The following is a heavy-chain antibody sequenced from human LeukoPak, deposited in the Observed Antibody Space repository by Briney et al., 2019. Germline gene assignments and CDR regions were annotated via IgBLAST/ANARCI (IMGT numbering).Heavy chain of an antibody. Sequence: GGSLRLSCAASGFTFSSYWMCWVRQAPGKGLEWVANIKQDGSEKYYVDSVKGRFTISRDNAKNSLYLQMNSLRAEDTAVYYCARDLLELGYYYYGMDVWGQGTTVTVSS. V-gene: IGHV3-7*01. CDR2: IKQDGSEK. D-gene: IGHD6-13*01. CDR3: ARDLLELGYYYYGMDV. J-gene: IGHJ6*02. CDR1: GFTFSSYW.